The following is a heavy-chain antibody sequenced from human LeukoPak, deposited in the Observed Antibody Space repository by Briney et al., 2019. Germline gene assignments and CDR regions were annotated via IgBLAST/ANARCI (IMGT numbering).Heavy chain of an antibody. D-gene: IGHD3-22*01. V-gene: IGHV3-30-3*01. CDR1: GFTFNNYA. CDR3: ANWAYYYDSSGYPAY. J-gene: IGHJ4*02. Sequence: GGSLRLSCAASGFTFNNYAMHWVRQAPGKGLEWVAVISSDGSNGYYADSVKGRFTISRDNSRNTLYLQMNSLRGDDTAVYYCANWAYYYDSSGYPAYWGQGTLVTVSS. CDR2: ISSDGSNG.